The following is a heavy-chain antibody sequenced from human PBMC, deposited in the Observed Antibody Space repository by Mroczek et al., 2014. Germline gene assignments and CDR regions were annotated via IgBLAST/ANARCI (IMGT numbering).Heavy chain of an antibody. J-gene: IGHJ6*02. CDR1: GGSISSSSYY. CDR3: ARLGYYDFWSGYSNPYYYYGMDV. Sequence: QVQLQQSGPGLVKPSETLSLTCTVSGGSISSSSYYWGWIRQPPGKGLEWIGSIYYSGSTYYNPSLKSRVTISVDTSKNQFSLKLSSVTAADTAVYYCARLGYYDFWSGYSNPYYYYGMDVWGQGTTVTVSS. D-gene: IGHD3-3*01. CDR2: IYYSGST. V-gene: IGHV4-39*01.